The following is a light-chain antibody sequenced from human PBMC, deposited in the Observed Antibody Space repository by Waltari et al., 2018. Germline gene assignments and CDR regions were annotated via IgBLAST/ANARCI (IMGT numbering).Light chain of an antibody. V-gene: IGLV2-14*01. Sequence: QSALTQPASVSGSPGQSITIASPGTSRHIGFYTFFAWYQLPPGKAPPLILYGVNSRPSWVSNRVSGSKSGNTASLTSSGLQGDDEADYFCASGTDTIPPVVFGGGTKLTVL. J-gene: IGLJ2*01. CDR2: GVN. CDR3: ASGTDTIPPVV. CDR1: SRHIGFYTF.